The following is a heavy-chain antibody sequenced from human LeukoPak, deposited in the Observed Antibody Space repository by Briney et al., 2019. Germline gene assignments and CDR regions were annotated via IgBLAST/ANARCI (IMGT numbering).Heavy chain of an antibody. Sequence: SETLSLTCTVSGGSISSYYWSWLRQPPGKGLEWIGYIYYSGSTNYNPSLKSRVTISVDTSKNQFSLKLSSVTAADTAVYYCARTIAARPNYYFDYWGQGTLVTVSS. CDR3: ARTIAARPNYYFDY. D-gene: IGHD6-6*01. J-gene: IGHJ4*02. CDR1: GGSISSYY. CDR2: IYYSGST. V-gene: IGHV4-59*08.